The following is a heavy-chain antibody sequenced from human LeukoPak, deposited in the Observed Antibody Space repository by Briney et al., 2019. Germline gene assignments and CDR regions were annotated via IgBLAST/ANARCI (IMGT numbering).Heavy chain of an antibody. J-gene: IGHJ5*02. CDR2: ISSDSGLI. CDR3: AREGIIREEGRNWFDR. V-gene: IGHV3-48*01. Sequence: GGSLRLSRAASRFTLTTHNMDGVRQAPARGLEWVSFISSDSGLIYYPDSVKGRFTISRDNAKNSLYLQMSSLTAEDTAGYYCAREGIIREEGRNWFDRWGQGTVVTVSS. CDR1: RFTLTTHN. D-gene: IGHD2-15*01.